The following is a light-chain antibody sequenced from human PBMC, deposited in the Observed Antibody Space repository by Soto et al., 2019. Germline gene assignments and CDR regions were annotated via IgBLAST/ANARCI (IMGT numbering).Light chain of an antibody. CDR1: QSVSSN. J-gene: IGKJ5*01. CDR2: DAS. V-gene: IGKV3D-15*01. CDR3: QQYTGQPTT. Sequence: EIVMTQSPSTLSVSPGERATLSCRASQSVSSNLAWYQQKPGQAPRLLIYDASNRATGIPARFSGSGSGTDFTLTITRLEPEDSAVYFCQQYTGQPTTFGQGTRLEIK.